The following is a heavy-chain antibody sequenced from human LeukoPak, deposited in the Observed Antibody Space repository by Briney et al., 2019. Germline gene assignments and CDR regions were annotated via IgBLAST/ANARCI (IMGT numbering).Heavy chain of an antibody. CDR1: RFTFSDHH. J-gene: IGHJ4*02. D-gene: IGHD5-12*01. CDR2: TENKAQRFTT. Sequence: GGSLRLSCAASRFTFSDHHMDWVRQAPGKGLEWVGRTENKAQRFTTQYAASVQGRFTISRDGSKNSMSLQMSSLKSEDTAVYYCRVATTNPDYWGQGTLVTVSS. V-gene: IGHV3-72*01. CDR3: RVATTNPDY.